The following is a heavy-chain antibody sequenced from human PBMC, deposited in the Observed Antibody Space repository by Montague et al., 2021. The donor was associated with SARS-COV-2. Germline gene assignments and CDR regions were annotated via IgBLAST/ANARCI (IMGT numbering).Heavy chain of an antibody. CDR2: INHSGST. V-gene: IGHV4-34*01. CDR3: ARGADYDIWSVFLRYKWFDP. Sequence: SETLSLTCAVYGGSLSGYYWAWIRQTPAKGLEWIGEINHSGSTNYNPSLKSRLTISVDTSKKQFSLKLNSMTAADTAVYYCARGADYDIWSVFLRYKWFDPWGLGTPVTVSS. D-gene: IGHD3-3*01. J-gene: IGHJ5*02. CDR1: GGSLSGYY.